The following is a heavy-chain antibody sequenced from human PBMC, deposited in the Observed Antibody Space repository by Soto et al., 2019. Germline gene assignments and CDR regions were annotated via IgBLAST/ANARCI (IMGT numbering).Heavy chain of an antibody. D-gene: IGHD6-13*01. CDR3: ARDARAAGPKVNWFDP. CDR1: GFTFSSYA. J-gene: IGHJ5*02. CDR2: TSYDGSNK. V-gene: IGHV3-30-3*01. Sequence: PGVSLRLSCAASGFTFSSYAMHWVRQAPGKGLEWVAVTSYDGSNKYYADSVKGRFTISRDNSKNTLYLQMNSLRAEDTAVYYCARDARAAGPKVNWFDPWGQGTLVTVSS.